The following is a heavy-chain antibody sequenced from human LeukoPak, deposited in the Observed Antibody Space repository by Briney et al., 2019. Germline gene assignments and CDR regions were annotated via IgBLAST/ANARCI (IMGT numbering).Heavy chain of an antibody. D-gene: IGHD1-14*01. V-gene: IGHV4-34*01. CDR3: ARARRSRWFDP. J-gene: IGHJ5*02. Sequence: KPSETLSLTCAVYGGSFSGYYWSWIRQPPGKGLEWIGEINHSGSTNHNPSLKSRVTISVDTSKNQFSLKLSSVTAADTAVYYCARARRSRWFDPWGQGTLVTVSS. CDR1: GGSFSGYY. CDR2: INHSGST.